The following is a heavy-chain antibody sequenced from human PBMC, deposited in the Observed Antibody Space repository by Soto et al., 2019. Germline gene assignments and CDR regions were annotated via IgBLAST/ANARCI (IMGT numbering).Heavy chain of an antibody. V-gene: IGHV1-46*01. CDR2: INPSGGRT. CDR3: ARAGENYGSGTFSPTLLYYFNS. CDR1: GYTFPTHY. Sequence: QVQLVQSGAEVKKPGASVTVSCKASGYTFPTHYSHWVRKAPGQGLEWMGIINPSGGRTTYALKFQGRVSLTSDTSTKTVYMELSSLRSEDTAVYYCARAGENYGSGTFSPTLLYYFNSWGQGTLVTVSS. J-gene: IGHJ4*02. D-gene: IGHD3-10*01.